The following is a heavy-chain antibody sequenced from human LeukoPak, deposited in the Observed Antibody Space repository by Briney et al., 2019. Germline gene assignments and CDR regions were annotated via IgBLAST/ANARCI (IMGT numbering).Heavy chain of an antibody. CDR3: ASGSGSYGPDYYFDY. V-gene: IGHV1-18*01. CDR1: SYTFTSYG. CDR2: ISAYNGNT. J-gene: IGHJ4*02. D-gene: IGHD1-26*01. Sequence: ASVKVSCKASSYTFTSYGISWVRQAPGQGLEWMGWISAYNGNTNYAQKLQGRVTMTTDTSTSTAYMELRSLRSDDTAVYYCASGSGSYGPDYYFDYWGQGTLVTVSS.